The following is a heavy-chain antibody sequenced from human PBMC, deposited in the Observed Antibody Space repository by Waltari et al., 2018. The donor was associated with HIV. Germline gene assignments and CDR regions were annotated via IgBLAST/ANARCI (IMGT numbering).Heavy chain of an antibody. CDR3: ARGIIAAAGNWFDP. Sequence: EVQLVESGGGLVQPGGSLSPSVAASGFPVGGNYMSWVRQAPGKGLEWVSVIYSGGSTYYADSVKGRFTISRDNSKNTLYLQMNSLRAEDTAVYYCARGIIAAAGNWFDPWGQGTLVTVSS. J-gene: IGHJ5*02. D-gene: IGHD6-13*01. CDR2: IYSGGST. V-gene: IGHV3-66*02. CDR1: GFPVGGNY.